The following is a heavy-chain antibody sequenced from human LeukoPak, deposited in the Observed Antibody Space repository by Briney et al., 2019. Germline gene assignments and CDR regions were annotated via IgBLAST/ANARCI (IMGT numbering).Heavy chain of an antibody. Sequence: GASVKVSCKASGFPFTDFYIHWVRQAPGQGLEWMGEINLKTGGTKYVQNLQGRVTMTRDTSITTAYMELSRLTSDNTAMYYCARDSASESHAFTFDYWGQGALVTVSS. V-gene: IGHV1-2*02. CDR3: ARDSASESHAFTFDY. D-gene: IGHD1-14*01. CDR2: INLKTGGT. CDR1: GFPFTDFY. J-gene: IGHJ4*02.